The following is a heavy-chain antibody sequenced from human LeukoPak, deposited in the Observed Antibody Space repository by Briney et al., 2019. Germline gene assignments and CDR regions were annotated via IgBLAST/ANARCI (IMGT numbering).Heavy chain of an antibody. V-gene: IGHV3-30*03. CDR2: ISYDGSSN. J-gene: IGHJ4*02. CDR3: AREDSSSSWDY. CDR1: GFTFSSYG. D-gene: IGHD6-6*01. Sequence: GGSLRLSCAASGFTFSSYGMHWVRQAPGKGLEWVAVISYDGSSNYYAASVKGRFTISRDNSKNSLYLQMNSLRAEDTAVYYCAREDSSSSWDYWGQGTLVTVSS.